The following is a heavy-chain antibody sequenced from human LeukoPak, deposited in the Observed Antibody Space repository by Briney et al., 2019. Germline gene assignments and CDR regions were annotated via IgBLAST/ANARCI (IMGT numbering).Heavy chain of an antibody. CDR1: GFTFSNAW. J-gene: IGHJ4*02. D-gene: IGHD3-22*01. CDR3: TTTDSSGYSFDY. V-gene: IGHV3-15*01. CDR2: IKSKTDGGTT. Sequence: PGGSLRLSCAASGFTFSNAWMSWVRQAPGKGLEWVGRIKSKTDGGTTDYAAPVKGRFTISRDDSKNTLYLQMNSLKTEDTAVYYCTTTDSSGYSFDYWGQGTLVTVSS.